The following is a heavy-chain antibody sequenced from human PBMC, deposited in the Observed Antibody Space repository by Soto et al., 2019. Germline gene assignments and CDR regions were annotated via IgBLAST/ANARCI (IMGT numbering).Heavy chain of an antibody. CDR1: GFTFSSYG. D-gene: IGHD2-15*01. V-gene: IGHV3-30*18. CDR2: ISYDGSNK. J-gene: IGHJ6*02. Sequence: GGSLRLSCAASGFTFSSYGMHWVRQAPGKGLEWVAVISYDGSNKYYADSVKGRFTISRDNSKNTLYLQMNSLRAEDTAVYYCAKDVYCSGGSCYWGYYGMDVWGQGTTVTVSS. CDR3: AKDVYCSGGSCYWGYYGMDV.